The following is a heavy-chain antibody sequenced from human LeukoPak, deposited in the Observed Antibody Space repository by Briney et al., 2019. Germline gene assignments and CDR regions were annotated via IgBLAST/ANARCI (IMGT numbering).Heavy chain of an antibody. V-gene: IGHV4-61*08. CDR2: INHSRST. CDR3: AREVEVVPAASPPERWFDP. J-gene: IGHJ5*02. Sequence: PSETLSLTCTVSGGSISGGGYYWSWIRQPPGKGLEWIGEINHSRSTNYNPSLKSRVTISVDTSKNQFSLKLSSVTAADTAVYYCAREVEVVPAASPPERWFDPWGQGTLVTVSS. CDR1: GGSISGGGYY. D-gene: IGHD2-2*01.